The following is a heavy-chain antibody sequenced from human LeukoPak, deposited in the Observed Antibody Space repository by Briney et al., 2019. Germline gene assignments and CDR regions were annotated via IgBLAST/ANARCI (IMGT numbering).Heavy chain of an antibody. V-gene: IGHV3-21*01. J-gene: IGHJ6*03. D-gene: IGHD3-3*01. CDR1: GFTFSSYS. Sequence: GGSLRLSCAASGFTFSSYSMNWVRQAPGKGLEWVSSISSSSSYIYYADSVKGRFTISRDNAKNSLYLQMNSLRAEDTAVYYCAREGAYYDFWSGYPYYYYYYMDVWGKGTTVTVSS. CDR2: ISSSSSYI. CDR3: AREGAYYDFWSGYPYYYYYYMDV.